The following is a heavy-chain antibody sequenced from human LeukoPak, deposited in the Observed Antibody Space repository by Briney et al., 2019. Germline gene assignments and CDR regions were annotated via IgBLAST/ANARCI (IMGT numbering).Heavy chain of an antibody. CDR3: AKSPAGTADFDI. CDR1: GGSITTYY. Sequence: PSETLSLTCTVSGGSITTYYWSWIRQSPGKGLECIGYIYSTGSTNYNPSLKSRVTISVDTSENQFSLKLKSVTAADTAVYYCAKSPAGTADFDIWGQGTTATVS. CDR2: IYSTGST. V-gene: IGHV4-59*08. J-gene: IGHJ3*02. D-gene: IGHD1-1*01.